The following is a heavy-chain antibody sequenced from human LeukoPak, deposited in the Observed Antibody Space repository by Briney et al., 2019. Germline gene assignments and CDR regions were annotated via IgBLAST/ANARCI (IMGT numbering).Heavy chain of an antibody. CDR2: IYTSGST. J-gene: IGHJ4*02. CDR1: GGSISSGSYY. CDR3: ARGKRPAALFDY. Sequence: PSETLSLTCTVSGGSISSGSYYWSWIRQPAGKGLEWIGRIYTSGSTNYNPSLKSRVTISVDTSKNQFSLKLSSVTAADTAVYYCARGKRPAALFDYWGQGTLVTVSS. V-gene: IGHV4-61*02. D-gene: IGHD2-2*01.